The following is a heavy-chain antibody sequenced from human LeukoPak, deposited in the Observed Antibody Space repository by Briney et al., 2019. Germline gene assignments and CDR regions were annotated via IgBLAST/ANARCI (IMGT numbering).Heavy chain of an antibody. V-gene: IGHV4-4*07. CDR3: ARGTHNFDY. CDR2: IYMSGST. D-gene: IGHD1-7*01. CDR1: DGSISSYY. Sequence: SETLSLTCSVSDGSISSYYWTWIRQPAGKGLEWIGRIYMSGSTEYNPSLKSRGSMSLDTSKNQFSLKLSSVTAADTAVYYCARGTHNFDYWGQGTLVTVSS. J-gene: IGHJ4*02.